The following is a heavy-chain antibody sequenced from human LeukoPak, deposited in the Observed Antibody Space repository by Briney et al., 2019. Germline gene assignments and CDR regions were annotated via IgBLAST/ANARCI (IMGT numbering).Heavy chain of an antibody. Sequence: SQTLSLTCTVSGGSISSGGYYWSWIRQHPGKGLEWIGCVYYSGTTYYHPSLTSRVAISVDTSKNQFSLKLSSVTAADTAVYYCARSGTVTTWNYWGQGTLVTVSS. J-gene: IGHJ4*02. CDR3: ARSGTVTTWNY. D-gene: IGHD4-17*01. CDR1: GGSISSGGYY. CDR2: VYYSGTT. V-gene: IGHV4-31*03.